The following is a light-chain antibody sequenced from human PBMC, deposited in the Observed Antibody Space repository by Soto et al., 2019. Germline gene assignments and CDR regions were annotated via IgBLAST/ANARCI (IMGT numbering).Light chain of an antibody. CDR1: QTVDHAY. Sequence: VLTQSPGTLSLSLGDRATLSCRASQTVDHAYVAWYQQRPGQAPSLLVYGASTRATDVPERFSGSGSGKDFTLTISRLEPEDSAVYYCQQYGNSPWTFGQGTKVEIK. CDR2: GAS. CDR3: QQYGNSPWT. V-gene: IGKV3-20*01. J-gene: IGKJ1*01.